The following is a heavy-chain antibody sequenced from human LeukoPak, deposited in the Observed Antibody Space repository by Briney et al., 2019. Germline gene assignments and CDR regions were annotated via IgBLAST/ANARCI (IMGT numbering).Heavy chain of an antibody. V-gene: IGHV4-39*01. Sequence: SETLSLTCTVSGGSITNGDFYWDWIRQPPGKELEWIGNIHYSGTTYYKPSLRGRVTMYVDTSRNQFSLKLNFVNVADTALYYCARHPAARNWFDPWGQGVRVTVSS. D-gene: IGHD6-25*01. CDR2: IHYSGTT. CDR3: ARHPAARNWFDP. J-gene: IGHJ5*02. CDR1: GGSITNGDFY.